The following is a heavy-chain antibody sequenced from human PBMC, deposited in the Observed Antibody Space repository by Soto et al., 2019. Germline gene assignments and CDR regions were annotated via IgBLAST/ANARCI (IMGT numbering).Heavy chain of an antibody. CDR1: GFTFSSYW. J-gene: IGHJ4*02. D-gene: IGHD2-15*01. CDR3: ARDVVVVGGDY. CDR2: INSDGSST. Sequence: EVQLVESGGGLVQPGGSLRLSCAASGFTFSSYWMHWVRQAPGKGLVWVSRINSDGSSTSYADSVKGRFTISRDNAKNTQYLQMNSLGGEDTAVYYCARDVVVVGGDYWGQGTLVTVSS. V-gene: IGHV3-74*01.